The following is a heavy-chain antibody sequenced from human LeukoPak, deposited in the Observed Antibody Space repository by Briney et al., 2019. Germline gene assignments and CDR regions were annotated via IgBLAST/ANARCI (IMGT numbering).Heavy chain of an antibody. CDR1: GFTFSTYG. CDR2: ISYDGSDE. Sequence: PGRSLRLSCAASGFTFSTYGFYWVRQAPGKGLEWVALISYDGSDEYYADSVKGRFTISRDNSQNTLYLQMNSLRVDDAAVYYCARGVPPDYWGQGTLVTVSS. CDR3: ARGVPPDY. V-gene: IGHV3-33*05. J-gene: IGHJ4*02.